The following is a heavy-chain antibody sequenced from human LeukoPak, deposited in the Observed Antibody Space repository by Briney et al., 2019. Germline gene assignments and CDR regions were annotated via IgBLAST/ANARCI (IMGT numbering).Heavy chain of an antibody. Sequence: PGGSLRLSCAASGFTFSSYAMSWVRQAPGKGLEWVSALSGSGGSTYYADSVKGRFTISRDNSKNTLYLQMNSLRGEDTAVYYRADSGYSYGPFDYWGQGTLVTVSS. J-gene: IGHJ4*02. V-gene: IGHV3-23*01. D-gene: IGHD5-18*01. CDR1: GFTFSSYA. CDR2: LSGSGGST. CDR3: ADSGYSYGPFDY.